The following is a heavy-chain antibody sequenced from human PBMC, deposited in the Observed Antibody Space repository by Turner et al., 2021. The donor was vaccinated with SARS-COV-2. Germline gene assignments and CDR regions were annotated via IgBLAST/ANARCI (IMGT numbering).Heavy chain of an antibody. V-gene: IGHV3-30*18. Sequence: QVQLVESGGGVVQPGRSLRLSCAASGFTFSSYGMHWVRQAPGKGLELVAVISYDGSNKYYGDSVKGRFTISRDNSKNTLYLQMNSLRAEDTAVYYCAKGGGPYCSGGSCYPGSFDYWGQGTLVTVSS. J-gene: IGHJ4*02. CDR1: GFTFSSYG. D-gene: IGHD2-15*01. CDR2: ISYDGSNK. CDR3: AKGGGPYCSGGSCYPGSFDY.